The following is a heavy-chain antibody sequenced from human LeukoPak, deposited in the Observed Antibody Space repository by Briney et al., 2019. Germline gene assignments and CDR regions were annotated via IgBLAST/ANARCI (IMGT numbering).Heavy chain of an antibody. CDR2: MKEDGGEI. CDR1: GFTFSKYW. CDR3: VRVRGYSTFDY. V-gene: IGHV3-7*01. J-gene: IGHJ4*02. Sequence: GGSLRLSCAASGFTFSKYWMSWVRQAPGKGPEWVANMKEDGGEINYVDSVKGRFTTSRDNAKNSLYLQMNRLRAEDTAVYYCVRVRGYSTFDYWGQGTLATVSS. D-gene: IGHD4-23*01.